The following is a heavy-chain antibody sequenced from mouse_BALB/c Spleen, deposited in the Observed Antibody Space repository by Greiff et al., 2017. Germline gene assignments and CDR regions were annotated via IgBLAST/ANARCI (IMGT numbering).Heavy chain of an antibody. D-gene: IGHD2-3*01. J-gene: IGHJ1*01. CDR3: ARGYDGYYFDV. Sequence: EVKLVESGGGLVKPGGSLKLSCAASGFTFSSYAMSWVRQTPEKRLEWVASISSGGSTYYPDSVKGRFTISRDNARNILYLQMSSLRSEDTAMYYCARGYDGYYFDVWGAGTTVTVSS. CDR1: GFTFSSYA. V-gene: IGHV5-6-5*01. CDR2: ISSGGST.